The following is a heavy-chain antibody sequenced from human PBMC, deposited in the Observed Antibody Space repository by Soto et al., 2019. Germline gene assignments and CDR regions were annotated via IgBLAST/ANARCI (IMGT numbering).Heavy chain of an antibody. J-gene: IGHJ4*02. CDR1: GFAFSSYW. CDR2: INSDGSTT. D-gene: IGHD5-12*01. Sequence: GGSLRLSCAASGFAFSSYWMHWVRQAPGKGLVWVSRINSDGSTTTYADSVKGRFTISRDNAKNTLYLQMNSLRAEDTAVYYCVRVPTGGYAFSLDDYWGQGTPVTVSS. V-gene: IGHV3-74*01. CDR3: VRVPTGGYAFSLDDY.